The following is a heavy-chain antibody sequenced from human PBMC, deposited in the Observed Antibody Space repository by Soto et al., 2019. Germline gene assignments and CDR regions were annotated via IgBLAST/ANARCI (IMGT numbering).Heavy chain of an antibody. V-gene: IGHV1-69*08. D-gene: IGHD2-21*02. J-gene: IGHJ4*02. CDR1: GGTFSSYT. Sequence: QVQLVQSGAEVKKPGSSVKVSCKASGGTFSSYTISWVRQAPGQGLEWLGRIIPILGIANYAQKFQGRVPITAYKSPSTAYMGLSSLRSEDTAVYYWARDGALDPNCGVDCLPFDDWGPGTLVPVSS. CDR3: ARDGALDPNCGVDCLPFDD. CDR2: IIPILGIA.